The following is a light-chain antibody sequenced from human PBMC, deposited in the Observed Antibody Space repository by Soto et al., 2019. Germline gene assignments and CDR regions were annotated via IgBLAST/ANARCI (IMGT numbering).Light chain of an antibody. CDR1: QDISNH. J-gene: IGKJ5*01. Sequence: DIELTQSPSSLSASVGDRVTITCQASQDISNHLNWYQQTPGKETRLLIYDASNLETGVPSRFSGSGSGTDFTVTISSLQPEDIATYYCQQYDSFPITFGQGTRLEI. V-gene: IGKV1-33*01. CDR2: DAS. CDR3: QQYDSFPIT.